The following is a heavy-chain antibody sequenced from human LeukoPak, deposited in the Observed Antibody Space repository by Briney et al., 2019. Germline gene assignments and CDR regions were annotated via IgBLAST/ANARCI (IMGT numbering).Heavy chain of an antibody. V-gene: IGHV3-21*01. CDR1: GFTFSSYS. J-gene: IGHJ4*02. Sequence: GGSLRLSCAASGFTFSSYSMNWVRQAPGKGLEWVSSISSSSSYIYYADSVKGRFTISRDNAKNSLYLQMNSLRAEDTAVYHCAREAEYYDILTGYYPYYFDYWGQGTLVTVSS. CDR2: ISSSSSYI. D-gene: IGHD3-9*01. CDR3: AREAEYYDILTGYYPYYFDY.